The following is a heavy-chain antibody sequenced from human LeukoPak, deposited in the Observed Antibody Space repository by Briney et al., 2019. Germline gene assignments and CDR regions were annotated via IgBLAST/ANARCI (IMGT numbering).Heavy chain of an antibody. CDR2: TYSGGSA. CDR1: GFTVSSNS. D-gene: IGHD3-3*01. Sequence: PGGSLRLSCAASGFTVSSNSMSWVRQAPGKGLEWVSVTYSGGSAYYADSVKGRFTISRDNSKNTLYLQMNSLRAEDTAVYYCAREGTYYDFWSGYSGWFDPWGQGTLVTVSS. CDR3: AREGTYYDFWSGYSGWFDP. J-gene: IGHJ5*02. V-gene: IGHV3-66*01.